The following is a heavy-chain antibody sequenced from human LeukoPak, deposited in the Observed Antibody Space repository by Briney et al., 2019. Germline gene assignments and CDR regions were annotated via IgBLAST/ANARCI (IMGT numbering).Heavy chain of an antibody. D-gene: IGHD3-3*01. Sequence: GGSLRLSCAASGFTFDDYAMHCVRQAPGKGLEWVSLISGDGGSTYYADSVKGRFTISRDNSKNSLYLQMNSLRTEDTALYYCAKDHNYDFWSGYYDYWGQGTLVAVSS. V-gene: IGHV3-43*02. CDR3: AKDHNYDFWSGYYDY. CDR2: ISGDGGST. CDR1: GFTFDDYA. J-gene: IGHJ4*02.